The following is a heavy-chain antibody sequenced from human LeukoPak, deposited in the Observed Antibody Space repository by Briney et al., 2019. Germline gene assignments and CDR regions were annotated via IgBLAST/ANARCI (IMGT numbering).Heavy chain of an antibody. J-gene: IGHJ6*02. Sequence: GGSLRLSCAASGFTFSSYAMSWVRQAPGKGLEWVSAISGSGGSTYYADSVKGRFTISRDNSKNTLYLQMNSLRAEDTAVYYCARDPWDIVVVPAANYYYGMDVWGQGTTVTVSS. CDR3: ARDPWDIVVVPAANYYYGMDV. D-gene: IGHD2-2*01. CDR1: GFTFSSYA. CDR2: ISGSGGST. V-gene: IGHV3-23*01.